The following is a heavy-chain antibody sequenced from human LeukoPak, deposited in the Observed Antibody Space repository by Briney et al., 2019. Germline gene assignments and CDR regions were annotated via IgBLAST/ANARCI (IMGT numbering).Heavy chain of an antibody. J-gene: IGHJ5*02. CDR1: GYTFTSYY. CDR3: ARGYYSGGSCYDWFDP. D-gene: IGHD2-15*01. CDR2: INPSGGST. V-gene: IGHV1-46*01. Sequence: ASVKVSCKASGYTFTSYYMHWVRQAPGQGLEWMGIINPSGGSTSYAQKFQGRVTMTRDMSTSTVYMELSSLRSEDTAVYYCARGYYSGGSCYDWFDPWGQGTLVTVSS.